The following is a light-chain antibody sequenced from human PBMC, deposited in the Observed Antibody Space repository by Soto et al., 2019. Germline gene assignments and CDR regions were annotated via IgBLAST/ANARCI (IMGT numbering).Light chain of an antibody. V-gene: IGLV1-47*02. CDR3: AAWDASLTAVF. J-gene: IGLJ2*01. CDR2: SDN. CDR1: NSNIGSSS. Sequence: QSVLTQPPSASGTPGQRVTISCSGSNSNIGSSSVYWYQRLPGAAPKLLIHSDNRRPSGVPDRFSGSKSGTSASLAISGLRSEDEGDYYCAAWDASLTAVFFGGGTKLTVL.